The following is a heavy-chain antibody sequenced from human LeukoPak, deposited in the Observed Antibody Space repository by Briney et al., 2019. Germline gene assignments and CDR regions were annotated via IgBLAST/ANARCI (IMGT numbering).Heavy chain of an antibody. D-gene: IGHD6-13*01. J-gene: IGHJ4*02. CDR2: VSSSISSDI. CDR1: GFTFSSYS. CDR3: ARAAWSSSPDY. Sequence: PGGSLRLSCVVSGFTFSSYSMTWVRQAPGKGLEWVSYVSSSISSDIYYADSVKGRFTISRDDAKNSLYLQMNSLRDEDTAVYYCARAAWSSSPDYWGQGTLVTVSS. V-gene: IGHV3-48*02.